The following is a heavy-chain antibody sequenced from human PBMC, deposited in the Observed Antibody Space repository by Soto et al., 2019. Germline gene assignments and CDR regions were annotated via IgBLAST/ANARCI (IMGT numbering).Heavy chain of an antibody. V-gene: IGHV3-21*01. D-gene: IGHD2-15*01. CDR2: ISSSSSYI. J-gene: IGHJ5*02. Sequence: LRLSCAASGFTFSSYSMNWVRQAPGKGLEWVSSISSSSSYIYYADSVKGRFTISRDNAKNSLYLQMNSLRAKDTAVYYCARDPLGYCSGGSCLNWFDPWGQGTLVTVSP. CDR3: ARDPLGYCSGGSCLNWFDP. CDR1: GFTFSSYS.